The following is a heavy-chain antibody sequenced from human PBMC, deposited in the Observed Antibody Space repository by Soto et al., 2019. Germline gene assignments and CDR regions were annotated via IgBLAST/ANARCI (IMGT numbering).Heavy chain of an antibody. CDR3: GRDFAGNWNDDPSGGAFDL. CDR1: GYTFTSYY. V-gene: IGHV1-46*03. J-gene: IGHJ3*01. CDR2: IYPSDGST. D-gene: IGHD1-1*01. Sequence: ASVKVSCKASGYTFTSYYMHWVRQAPGQGLEWMGRIYPSDGSTSYAQKFQGRVTMTGDTSTSTAYMELSSLSSEDTAVYYCGRDFAGNWNDDPSGGAFDLWGQGTKVTVSS.